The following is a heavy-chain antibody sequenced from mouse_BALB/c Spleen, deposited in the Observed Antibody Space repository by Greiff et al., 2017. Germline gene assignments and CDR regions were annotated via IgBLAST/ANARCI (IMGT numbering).Heavy chain of an antibody. J-gene: IGHJ4*01. V-gene: IGHV5-4*02. D-gene: IGHD1-1*01. CDR1: GFTFSDYY. CDR3: ARGYYGSPYYAMDY. CDR2: ISDGGSYT. Sequence: EVMLVESGGGLVKPGGSLKLSCAASGFTFSDYYMYWVRQTPEKRLEWVATISDGGSYTYYPDSVKGRFTISRDNAKNNLYLQMSSLKSEDTAMYYCARGYYGSPYYAMDYWGQGTSVTVSS.